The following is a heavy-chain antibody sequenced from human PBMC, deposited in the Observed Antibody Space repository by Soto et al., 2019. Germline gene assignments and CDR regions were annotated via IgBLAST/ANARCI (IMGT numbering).Heavy chain of an antibody. CDR1: GFTFSSYW. D-gene: IGHD6-13*01. V-gene: IGHV3-7*03. Sequence: GGSLRLSCAASGFTFSSYWMSWVRQAPGKGLEWVANIKQDGSEKYYVDSVKGRFTISRDNAKNSLYLQMNSLRAEDTAVYYCARDLSYSSSWYELGFDYWGQGTLVTVSS. J-gene: IGHJ4*02. CDR2: IKQDGSEK. CDR3: ARDLSYSSSWYELGFDY.